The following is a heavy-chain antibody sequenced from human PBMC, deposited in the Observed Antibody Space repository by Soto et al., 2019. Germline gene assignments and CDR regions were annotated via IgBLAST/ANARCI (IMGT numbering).Heavy chain of an antibody. V-gene: IGHV3-30*18. CDR1: GFTFSTYA. CDR2: IAADGVDK. D-gene: IGHD6-13*01. J-gene: IGHJ4*01. Sequence: PGGSLRLSCGASGFTFSTYAMHWVRQAPGKGLEWVAVIAADGVDKKYADSVKGRITISRDNSRNTLSLQMDSLRPEDTAVYYCAKDPRRAAVYFFEYWGHRTLVTVSS. CDR3: AKDPRRAAVYFFEY.